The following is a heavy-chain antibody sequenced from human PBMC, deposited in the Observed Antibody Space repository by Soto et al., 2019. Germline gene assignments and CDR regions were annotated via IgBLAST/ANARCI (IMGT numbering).Heavy chain of an antibody. CDR1: EFTFSTYA. D-gene: IGHD6-13*01. J-gene: IGHJ4*01. CDR3: AKSYSSNWYDYFYY. V-gene: IGHV3-23*01. Sequence: PGGSLRLSCAASEFTFSTYAMSWVRQAPGKGLEWVSAISGSGGSTYYAASVKGRFTISRDTSKNTLYLQMNSLRADDTALDYCAKSYSSNWYDYFYYWGHGPLVTVSS. CDR2: ISGSGGST.